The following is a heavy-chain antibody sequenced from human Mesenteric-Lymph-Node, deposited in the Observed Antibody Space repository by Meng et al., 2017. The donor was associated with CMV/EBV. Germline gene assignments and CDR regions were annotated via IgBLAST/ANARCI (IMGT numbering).Heavy chain of an antibody. D-gene: IGHD4-23*01. Sequence: GESLKISCAASEFTVSSDYMTWVRQAPGKGLEWVSIIYSDGATYYADSVQGRFTISRDNSKNTLYRQMNSLRAEDTAVYYCAKEAGYGGNSPYFDYWGQGTLVTVSS. V-gene: IGHV3-66*01. CDR1: EFTVSSDY. CDR3: AKEAGYGGNSPYFDY. J-gene: IGHJ4*02. CDR2: IYSDGAT.